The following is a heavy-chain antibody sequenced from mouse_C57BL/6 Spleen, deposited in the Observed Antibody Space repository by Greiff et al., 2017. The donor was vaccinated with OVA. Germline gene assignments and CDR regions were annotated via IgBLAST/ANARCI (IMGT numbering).Heavy chain of an antibody. D-gene: IGHD1-1*01. J-gene: IGHJ2*01. CDR1: GYTFTSYW. V-gene: IGHV1-69*01. Sequence: QVQLQQSGAELVMPGASVKLSCKASGYTFTSYWMHWVKQRPGQGLEWIGEIDPSDSYTNYNQKFKGKSTLTVDKSSSTAYMQLSSLTSEDSAVYYCAITTVSYFDYWGQGTTLTVSS. CDR3: AITTVSYFDY. CDR2: IDPSDSYT.